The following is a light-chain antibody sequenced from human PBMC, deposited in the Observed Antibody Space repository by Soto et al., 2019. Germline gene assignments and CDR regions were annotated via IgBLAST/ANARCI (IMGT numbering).Light chain of an antibody. Sequence: EIVLTQSPATLSLSPGERATLFCRASQSVGSYLGWYQQIPGQAPRLLVDDVSNRAAGIPARFSGSGSGTDFTLTISSLESEDFAVYYCQERSQWPPTFGQGTRLEIK. J-gene: IGKJ5*01. CDR1: QSVGSY. V-gene: IGKV3-11*01. CDR3: QERSQWPPT. CDR2: DVS.